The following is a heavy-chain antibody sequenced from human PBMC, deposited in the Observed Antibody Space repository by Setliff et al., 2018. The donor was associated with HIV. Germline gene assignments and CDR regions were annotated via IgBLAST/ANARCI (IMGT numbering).Heavy chain of an antibody. CDR1: GGSISNFY. CDR2: IYSTGDT. V-gene: IGHV4-4*07. Sequence: LSLTCSVSGGSISNFYWSWIRQPPGKGLEWVGHIYSTGDTNYNPSLKSRVTLSADTSKNQLSLSLTSVTAADTAVYYCALTGHRLLRGYMDVWGKGTTVTVSS. J-gene: IGHJ6*03. CDR3: ALTGHRLLRGYMDV. D-gene: IGHD2-15*01.